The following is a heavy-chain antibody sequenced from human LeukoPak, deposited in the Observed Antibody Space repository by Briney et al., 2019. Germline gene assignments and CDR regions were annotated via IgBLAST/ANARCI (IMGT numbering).Heavy chain of an antibody. Sequence: GGSLRLSCAASGFTFSSYGMHWARQAPGKGLEWVAFIRYDGSNKYYADSVKGRFTISRDNSKNMLYLQMNSLTGEDTAVYYCAKGQHNAFDIWGQGTMVTVSS. V-gene: IGHV3-30*02. CDR1: GFTFSSYG. CDR3: AKGQHNAFDI. J-gene: IGHJ3*02. D-gene: IGHD1-1*01. CDR2: IRYDGSNK.